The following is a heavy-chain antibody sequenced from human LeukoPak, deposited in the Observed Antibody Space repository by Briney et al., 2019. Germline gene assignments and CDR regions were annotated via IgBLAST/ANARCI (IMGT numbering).Heavy chain of an antibody. CDR3: AGSYYYDSSGYYYWFDP. Sequence: ASVKVSCKASGYTFTGYYMHWVRQAPGQGLEWMGRINPNSGDTNYAQKFQGRVTMTRYTSISTAYMELSRLRSDDTAVYYCAGSYYYDSSGYYYWFDPWGQGTLVTVSS. V-gene: IGHV1-2*06. J-gene: IGHJ5*02. CDR2: INPNSGDT. D-gene: IGHD3-22*01. CDR1: GYTFTGYY.